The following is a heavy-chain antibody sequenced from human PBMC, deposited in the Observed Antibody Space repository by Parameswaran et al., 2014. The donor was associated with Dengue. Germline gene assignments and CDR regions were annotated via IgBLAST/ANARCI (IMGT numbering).Heavy chain of an antibody. J-gene: IGHJ6*03. CDR3: ARVRVPARPPYYYYYMDV. V-gene: IGHV3-11*01. CDR2: ISSSGSTI. Sequence: VRQAPGKGLEWVSYISSSGSTIYYADSVRGRFTISRDNAKNSLYLQMNSLRAEDTAVYYCARVRVPARPPYYYYYMDVWGKGTTVTVSS. D-gene: IGHD2-2*01.